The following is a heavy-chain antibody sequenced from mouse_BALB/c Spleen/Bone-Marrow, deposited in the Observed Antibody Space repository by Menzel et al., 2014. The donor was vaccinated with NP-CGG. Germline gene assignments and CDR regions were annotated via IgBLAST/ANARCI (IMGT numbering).Heavy chain of an antibody. D-gene: IGHD2-4*01. CDR3: ARYRDYDGGYAY. CDR2: INPNTGAT. CDR1: GYTFTDYN. Sequence: EVQLQQSGPELVKPGASVKIPCKASGYTFTDYNMDWVKQSHGKSLEWIGHINPNTGATIYNLRFTGKATLNVDKSSSTAYMELRSLTSEDTAVYYCARYRDYDGGYAYWGRGTLVTVSA. V-gene: IGHV1-18*01. J-gene: IGHJ3*01.